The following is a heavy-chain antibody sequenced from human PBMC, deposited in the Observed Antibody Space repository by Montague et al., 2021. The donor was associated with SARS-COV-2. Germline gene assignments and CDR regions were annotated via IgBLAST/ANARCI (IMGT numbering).Heavy chain of an antibody. Sequence: SLRLSCAASGFTFSSYAMHWVRQAPGKGLEWVAVISYDGSNKYYADSVKGRFTISRDNSKNTLYPQMNSLRAEDTAVYYCAREGLATVTLDAFDIWGQGTMVTVSS. V-gene: IGHV3-30-3*01. J-gene: IGHJ3*02. D-gene: IGHD4-17*01. CDR2: ISYDGSNK. CDR1: GFTFSSYA. CDR3: AREGLATVTLDAFDI.